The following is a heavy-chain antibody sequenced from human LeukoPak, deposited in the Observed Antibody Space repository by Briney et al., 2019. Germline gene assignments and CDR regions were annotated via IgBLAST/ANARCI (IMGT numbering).Heavy chain of an antibody. CDR1: GFTFSSYA. Sequence: GGSLRLSCAASGFTFSSYAMSWVRQAPGKGLEWVSAISGSGGSTYYADSVKGRFTISRDNSKNTLYLQMNSQRAEDTAVYYCAKSVVVVITSLAYYFDYWGQGTLVTVSS. CDR2: ISGSGGST. V-gene: IGHV3-23*01. CDR3: AKSVVVVITSLAYYFDY. D-gene: IGHD3-22*01. J-gene: IGHJ4*02.